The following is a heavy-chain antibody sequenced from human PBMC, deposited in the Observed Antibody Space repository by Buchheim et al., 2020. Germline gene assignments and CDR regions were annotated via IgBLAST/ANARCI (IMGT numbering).Heavy chain of an antibody. D-gene: IGHD5-24*01. Sequence: EVQLLESGGGLVQPGGSLRLSCAASGFTFSSYAMSWVRQAPGKGLEWVSAISGSGGSTYYADSVKGRFTISRDNSKNTLYLQMNSLRAEDTAVYYCATEKEAWRWLQRDYYYYYGMDVWGQGTT. CDR3: ATEKEAWRWLQRDYYYYYGMDV. CDR1: GFTFSSYA. CDR2: ISGSGGST. J-gene: IGHJ6*02. V-gene: IGHV3-23*01.